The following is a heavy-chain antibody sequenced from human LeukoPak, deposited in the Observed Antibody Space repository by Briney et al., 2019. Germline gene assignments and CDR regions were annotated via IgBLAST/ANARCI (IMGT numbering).Heavy chain of an antibody. Sequence: GGSLRLSCAASGXTFSSYAMSWVRQAPGKGLEWVYTVTYSGGNTYYADSVKGQFTISRDNSKNTLYLQMKPLRAEDTAVYYCAKDPSDLGGSGSYNYFDCWGQETLVTVSS. J-gene: IGHJ4*02. D-gene: IGHD3-10*01. CDR2: VTYSGGNT. CDR1: GXTFSSYA. CDR3: AKDPSDLGGSGSYNYFDC. V-gene: IGHV3-23*01.